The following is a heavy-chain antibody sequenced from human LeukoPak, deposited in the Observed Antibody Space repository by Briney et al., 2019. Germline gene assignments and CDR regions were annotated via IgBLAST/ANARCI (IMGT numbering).Heavy chain of an antibody. Sequence: SETLSLTCTVSGGSISSGSYYWSWIRQPAGKGLEWIGRIYTSGSTNYNPSLKSRVTISVDTSKNQFSLKLSSVTAADTAVYYCAGLVPVAGKGYCQHWGQGTLVTVSS. CDR2: IYTSGST. CDR1: GGSISSGSYY. CDR3: AGLVPVAGKGYCQH. J-gene: IGHJ1*01. D-gene: IGHD6-19*01. V-gene: IGHV4-61*02.